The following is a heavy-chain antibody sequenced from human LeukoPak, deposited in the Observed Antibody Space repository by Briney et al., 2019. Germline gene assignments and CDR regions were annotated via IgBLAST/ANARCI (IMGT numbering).Heavy chain of an antibody. CDR3: AKRGIVVVIKPRWYFDL. V-gene: IGHV3-23*01. Sequence: PGGSLRLSCAASGFTFSSYAMSWVRQAPGKRLEWVSAISGSGGSTYYADSVKGRFTISRDNSKNTLYLQMNSLRAEDTAVYYCAKRGIVVVIKPRWYFDLWGRGTLVTVSS. J-gene: IGHJ2*01. CDR1: GFTFSSYA. D-gene: IGHD3-22*01. CDR2: ISGSGGST.